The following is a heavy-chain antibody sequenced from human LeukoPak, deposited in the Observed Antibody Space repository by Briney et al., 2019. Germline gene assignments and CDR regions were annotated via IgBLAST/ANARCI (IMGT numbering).Heavy chain of an antibody. CDR2: IYYTGST. V-gene: IGHV4-59*12. Sequence: SETLSLTCTVSGGSISRDYWSWIRQPPGKGLEWIGYIYYTGSTNYNPSLNSRVTISLETSKNQFSLNLSSVTAADTAVYYCARGGGIVGAPGIDYWGQGTLVTVSS. D-gene: IGHD1-26*01. CDR3: ARGGGIVGAPGIDY. J-gene: IGHJ4*02. CDR1: GGSISRDY.